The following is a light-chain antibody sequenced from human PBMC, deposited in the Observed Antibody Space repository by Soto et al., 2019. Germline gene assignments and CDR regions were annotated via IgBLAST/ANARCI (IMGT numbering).Light chain of an antibody. CDR2: WAS. V-gene: IGKV4-1*01. Sequence: DIVMTQSPDSLAVSLGERATINCKSSQSVLYNSNNKNYLAWYQQKPGQPPKLLISWASTRESGVPDRFSGNGSVTDFTLTISSLQAEDVAVYYCHQYYSTPPTFGQGTKLEIK. CDR1: QSVLYNSNNKNY. CDR3: HQYYSTPPT. J-gene: IGKJ2*01.